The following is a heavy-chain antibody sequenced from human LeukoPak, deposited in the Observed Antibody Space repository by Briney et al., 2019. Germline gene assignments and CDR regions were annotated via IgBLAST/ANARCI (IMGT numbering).Heavy chain of an antibody. Sequence: GRSLRLSCAASGFTFYDYAMHWVRHAPGKGLEWGSGISWNSGSIVYADSVRGRFTISRDNAKNSLYLQMNSLRAEDTALYYCAKDRSYYDSSGYYGFDYWGQGTLVTVSS. V-gene: IGHV3-9*01. J-gene: IGHJ4*02. D-gene: IGHD3-22*01. CDR2: ISWNSGSI. CDR1: GFTFYDYA. CDR3: AKDRSYYDSSGYYGFDY.